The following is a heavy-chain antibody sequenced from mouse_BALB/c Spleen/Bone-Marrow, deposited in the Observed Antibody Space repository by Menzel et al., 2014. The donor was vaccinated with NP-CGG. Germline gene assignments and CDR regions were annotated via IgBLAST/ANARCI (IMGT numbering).Heavy chain of an antibody. J-gene: IGHJ2*01. D-gene: IGHD2-4*01. CDR3: ARDDYDDQYYFDY. Sequence: EVKVVESGGGLVKPGGSLKLSFAASGFTFSSYAMSWVCQTPEKRLEWVAFISIGGSTYYPDSVKGRFTISRDNARNILYLQMSSLRSEDTAMYYCARDDYDDQYYFDYWGQGTTLTVSS. CDR1: GFTFSSYA. CDR2: ISIGGST. V-gene: IGHV5-6-5*01.